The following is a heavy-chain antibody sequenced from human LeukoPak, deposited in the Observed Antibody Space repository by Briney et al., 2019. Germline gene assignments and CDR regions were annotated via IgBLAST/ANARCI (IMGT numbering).Heavy chain of an antibody. Sequence: GGSLRLSCAASGFTVSSNYMSWVRQAPGKGLEWVSVIYSGGSTYYADSVKGRFTISRDNSKNTLYLQMNSLRAEDTAVYYCATGRAGSSSWSLDYWGQGTLVTVSS. D-gene: IGHD6-13*01. CDR1: GFTVSSNY. CDR3: ATGRAGSSSWSLDY. J-gene: IGHJ4*02. V-gene: IGHV3-53*01. CDR2: IYSGGST.